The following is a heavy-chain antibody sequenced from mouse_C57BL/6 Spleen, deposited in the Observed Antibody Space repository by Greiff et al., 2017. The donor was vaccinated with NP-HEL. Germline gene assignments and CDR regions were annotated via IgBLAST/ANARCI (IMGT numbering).Heavy chain of an antibody. Sequence: EVKVVESGGGLVKPGGSLKLSCAASGFTFSSYTMSWVRQTPEKRLEWVATISGGGGNTYYPDSVKGRFTISRDNAKNTLYLQMSSLRSEDTALYYCARRPSYFDVWGTGTTVTVSS. V-gene: IGHV5-9*01. CDR2: ISGGGGNT. J-gene: IGHJ1*03. CDR3: ARRPSYFDV. CDR1: GFTFSSYT.